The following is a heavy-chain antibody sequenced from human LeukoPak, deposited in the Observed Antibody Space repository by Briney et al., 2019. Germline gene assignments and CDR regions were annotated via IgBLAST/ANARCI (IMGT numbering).Heavy chain of an antibody. Sequence: GGSLRLSCAASGFTVSSNYMSWVRQAPGKGLEWVSVIYSGGSTYYADSVKGRFTISRDNSKNTLYLQMNGLRAEDTAVYYCARDLSYDSSGYYDYWGQGTLVTVSS. CDR3: ARDLSYDSSGYYDY. CDR1: GFTVSSNY. D-gene: IGHD3-22*01. V-gene: IGHV3-66*01. CDR2: IYSGGST. J-gene: IGHJ4*02.